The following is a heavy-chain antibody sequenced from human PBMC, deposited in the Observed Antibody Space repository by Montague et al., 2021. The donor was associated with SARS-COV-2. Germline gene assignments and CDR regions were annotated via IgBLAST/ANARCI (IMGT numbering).Heavy chain of an antibody. CDR2: IYYSGST. V-gene: IGHV4-59*01. J-gene: IGHJ6*02. CDR3: ARAGRVRFLEYGMDV. Sequence: SETLPLTCTVSGGSISSYYWSWIRQPPGKGLEWIGYIYYSGSTNXNPSLKSRVTISVDTSKKQFSLKLSSVTAADTAVYYCARAGRVRFLEYGMDVWGQGTTVTVSS. D-gene: IGHD3-3*01. CDR1: GGSISSYY.